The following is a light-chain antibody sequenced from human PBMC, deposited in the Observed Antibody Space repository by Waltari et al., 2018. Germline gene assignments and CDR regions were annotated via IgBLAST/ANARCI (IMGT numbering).Light chain of an antibody. J-gene: IGLJ1*01. CDR1: NIGSNS. Sequence: SYVLTQPPSVSVAPGKTARITCGGHNIGSNSVHWYQQKPGQAPVLVVCDDSDRPSGIPERFSGSNSGNTATLTISRVEAGDEADYYCQVWDSSSDHYVFGTGTKVTVL. V-gene: IGLV3-21*03. CDR2: DDS. CDR3: QVWDSSSDHYV.